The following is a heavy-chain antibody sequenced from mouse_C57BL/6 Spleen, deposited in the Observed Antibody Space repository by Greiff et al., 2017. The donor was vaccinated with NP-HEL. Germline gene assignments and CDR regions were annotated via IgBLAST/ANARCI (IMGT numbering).Heavy chain of an antibody. CDR2: INPNNGGT. J-gene: IGHJ2*01. CDR3: ARSGTTVYFDY. Sequence: EVQLQQSGPELVKPGASVKMSCKASGYTFADYNMHWVKQSHGKSLEWIGYINPNNGGTSYNQKFKGKATLTGNKSSSTAYMELRSLTSEDSAVYYCARSGTTVYFDYWGQGTTLTVSS. V-gene: IGHV1-22*01. CDR1: GYTFADYN. D-gene: IGHD1-1*01.